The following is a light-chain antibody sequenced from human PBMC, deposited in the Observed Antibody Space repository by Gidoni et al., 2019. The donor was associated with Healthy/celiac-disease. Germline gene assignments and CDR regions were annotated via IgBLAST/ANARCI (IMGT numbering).Light chain of an antibody. CDR3: QQYNNWPLT. V-gene: IGKV3-15*01. CDR1: QSVSSN. Sequence: ELVMTQSPATLSVSPGESATLSCRASQSVSSNLAWYQQKPGQAPRLLIYGASTRATGIPARFSGSGAGTEFTLTISSLQYEDFAVDYCQQYNNWPLTFGGXTKVEIK. J-gene: IGKJ4*01. CDR2: GAS.